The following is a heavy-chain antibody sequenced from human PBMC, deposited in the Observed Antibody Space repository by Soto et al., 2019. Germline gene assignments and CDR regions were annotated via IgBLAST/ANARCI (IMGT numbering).Heavy chain of an antibody. V-gene: IGHV3-23*01. CDR1: GFRFSSYS. J-gene: IGHJ4*02. CDR2: ITATGDRT. CDR3: ATMNGYFEY. Sequence: LRLSCADSGFRFSSYSMSWVRQTPGKGLEWVAAITATGDRTYYADSVTGRFTISRDNSKKTHYLQMTSLRAEDTAMYYCATMNGYFEYWGQGTPVTVST. D-gene: IGHD3-22*01.